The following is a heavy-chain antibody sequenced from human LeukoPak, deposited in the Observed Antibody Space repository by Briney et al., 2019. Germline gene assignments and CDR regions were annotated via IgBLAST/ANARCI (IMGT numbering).Heavy chain of an antibody. CDR3: ARGTDVDY. Sequence: GESLKISCNGSAYSFPSHWIVWVRQMPGKGLEWIGIIYPGDSETRYSPSFEGQVTISADKSTYTAYLQWSSLKASDTAMYYCARGTDVDYWGQGTLVTVSS. CDR1: AYSFPSHW. V-gene: IGHV5-51*01. J-gene: IGHJ4*02. CDR2: IYPGDSET.